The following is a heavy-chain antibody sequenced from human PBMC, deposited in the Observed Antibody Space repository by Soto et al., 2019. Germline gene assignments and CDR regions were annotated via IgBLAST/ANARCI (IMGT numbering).Heavy chain of an antibody. CDR2: IYYSGST. Sequence: QVQLQESGPGLVKPSQTLSVTCTVPGGSISSGDYYWSWIRQPPGKGLEWIGYIYYSGSTNYNPSLSSRVSISVGTSKNQFSLNLSSVTAADTAVYYCARIVESGYTIDFDLWGRGTLVTVSS. J-gene: IGHJ2*01. D-gene: IGHD3-16*02. CDR1: GGSISSGDYY. V-gene: IGHV4-30-4*01. CDR3: ARIVESGYTIDFDL.